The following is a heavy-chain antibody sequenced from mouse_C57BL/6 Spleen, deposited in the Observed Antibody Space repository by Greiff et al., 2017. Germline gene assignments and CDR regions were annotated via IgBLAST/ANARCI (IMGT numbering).Heavy chain of an antibody. CDR1: GYTFTDYN. V-gene: IGHV1-18*01. J-gene: IGHJ2*01. CDR2: INPNNGGT. CDR3: ARKGMSTTSRGRRDYFDY. D-gene: IGHD1-1*01. Sequence: EVQLQQSGPELVKPGASVKIPCKASGYTFTDYNMDWVKQSHGKSLEWIGDINPNNGGTIYNQKFKGKATLTVDKSSSTAYMELRSLTSEDTAVYYCARKGMSTTSRGRRDYFDYWGQGTTRTVSS.